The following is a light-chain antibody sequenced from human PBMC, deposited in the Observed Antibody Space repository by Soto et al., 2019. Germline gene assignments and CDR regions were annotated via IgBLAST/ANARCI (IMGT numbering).Light chain of an antibody. Sequence: QSVLTQRPSASGSPGQSVTISCTGTSSDVGGYNFVAWYQQHPGKAPKLMISEVSKRPSGVPDRFSGSKSGNTASLTVSGLQAEDEADYYCSSYAGSNIFVFGTGTKVTVL. CDR2: EVS. CDR1: SSDVGGYNF. V-gene: IGLV2-8*01. CDR3: SSYAGSNIFV. J-gene: IGLJ1*01.